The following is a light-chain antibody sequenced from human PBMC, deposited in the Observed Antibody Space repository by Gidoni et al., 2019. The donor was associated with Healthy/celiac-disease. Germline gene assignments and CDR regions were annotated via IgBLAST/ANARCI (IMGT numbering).Light chain of an antibody. J-gene: IGKJ1*01. CDR2: GAS. Sequence: ESVLTQSPGTLSLSPGERATLSCRASQSVSSSYLAWYQQKPGQAPRLLIYGASSRATGIPDRFSGSGSGTDFTLTICRLEPEDFAVYYCPQYGSSPTFGQGTKVEIK. V-gene: IGKV3-20*01. CDR3: PQYGSSPT. CDR1: QSVSSSY.